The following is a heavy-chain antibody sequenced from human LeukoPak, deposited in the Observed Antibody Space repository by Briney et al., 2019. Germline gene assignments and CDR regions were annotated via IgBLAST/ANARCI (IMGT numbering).Heavy chain of an antibody. J-gene: IGHJ6*02. V-gene: IGHV1-8*01. CDR3: ARGRYDILTGYYVIGSMDV. CDR2: MNPNSGNT. D-gene: IGHD3-9*01. CDR1: GYTFTSYD. Sequence: ASVKVSCKASGYTFTSYDINWVRQATGQGLEWMGWMNPNSGNTGYAQKFQGRVTMTRNTSISTAYMELSSLRSEDTAVYYCARGRYDILTGYYVIGSMDVWGQGTTVTVSS.